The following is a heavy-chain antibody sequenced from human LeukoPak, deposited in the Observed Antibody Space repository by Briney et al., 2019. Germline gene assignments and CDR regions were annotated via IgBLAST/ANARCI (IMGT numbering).Heavy chain of an antibody. CDR2: IYYSGST. D-gene: IGHD1-26*01. J-gene: IGHJ5*02. CDR1: GGPINSYY. V-gene: IGHV4-59*12. CDR3: ATVWEDYTTWFDP. Sequence: SETLSLTCTVSGGPINSYYWSWIRQPPGKGLEWIGSIYYSGSTYYNPSLKSRVTISVDTSKNQFSLQLSSVNAADTAVYYCATVWEDYTTWFDPWGQGTLVTVSS.